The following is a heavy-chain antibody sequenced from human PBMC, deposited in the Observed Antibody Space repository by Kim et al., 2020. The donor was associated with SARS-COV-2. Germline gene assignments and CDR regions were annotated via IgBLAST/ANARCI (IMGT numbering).Heavy chain of an antibody. CDR2: TT. J-gene: IGHJ6*02. CDR3: ARDLMTYGMDG. Sequence: TTNYTERIQGRVTITADKSATSAYMELGSVRSEDTAFYYCARDLMTYGMDGWGQGTTVTVSS. V-gene: IGHV1-69*06.